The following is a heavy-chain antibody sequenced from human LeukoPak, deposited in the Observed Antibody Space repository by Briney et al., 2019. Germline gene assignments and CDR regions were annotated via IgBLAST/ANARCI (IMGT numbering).Heavy chain of an antibody. V-gene: IGHV1-18*04. Sequence: ASVKVSCKASGYTFTGYYMHWVRQAPGQGLEWMGWISAYNGNTNYAQKLQGRVTMTTDTSTSTAYMELRSLRSEDTAVYYCARGVDSSGYYSSDAFDIWGQGTMVTVSS. CDR3: ARGVDSSGYYSSDAFDI. CDR1: GYTFTGYY. D-gene: IGHD3-22*01. CDR2: ISAYNGNT. J-gene: IGHJ3*02.